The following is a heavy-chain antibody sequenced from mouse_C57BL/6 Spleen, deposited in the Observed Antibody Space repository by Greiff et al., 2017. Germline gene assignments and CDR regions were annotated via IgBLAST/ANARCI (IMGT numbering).Heavy chain of an antibody. CDR3: ARPDSAWFAY. J-gene: IGHJ3*01. V-gene: IGHV5-17*01. D-gene: IGHD2-13*01. CDR1: GFTFSDYG. Sequence: EVKLMESGGGLVKPGGSLKLSCAASGFTFSDYGMHWVRQAPEKGLEWVAYISSGSSTIYYADTVKGRFTISRDNAKNTLFLQMTSLSSEDTAMYYCARPDSAWFAYWGQGTLVTVSA. CDR2: ISSGSSTI.